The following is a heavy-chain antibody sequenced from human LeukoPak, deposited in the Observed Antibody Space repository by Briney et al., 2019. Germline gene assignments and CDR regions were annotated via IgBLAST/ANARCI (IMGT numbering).Heavy chain of an antibody. CDR3: ARERDSSGYYPDAFDI. D-gene: IGHD3-22*01. Sequence: SETLSLTCTVSGGSISSSSYYWGWIRQPPGKGLEWIGSIYYSGSTYYNPSLKSRVTISVDTSKNQFSLKLSSVTAADTAVYYCARERDSSGYYPDAFDIWGQGTMVTVSS. CDR2: IYYSGST. CDR1: GGSISSSSYY. V-gene: IGHV4-39*07. J-gene: IGHJ3*02.